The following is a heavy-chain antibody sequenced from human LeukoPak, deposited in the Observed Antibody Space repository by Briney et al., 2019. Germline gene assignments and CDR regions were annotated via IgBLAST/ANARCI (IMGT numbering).Heavy chain of an antibody. CDR2: ITYDGSNK. CDR1: GFTFSSYA. Sequence: GASLRLSCAASGFTFSSYAMHWVRQAPGQGLEWVAVITYDGSNKYSADSVKGRFTISRDTSKNTLYLQMNSLRAEDTAVYYCASLYPYDSSGYPFDYWGQGTLVTVSS. CDR3: ASLYPYDSSGYPFDY. D-gene: IGHD3-22*01. J-gene: IGHJ4*02. V-gene: IGHV3-30*04.